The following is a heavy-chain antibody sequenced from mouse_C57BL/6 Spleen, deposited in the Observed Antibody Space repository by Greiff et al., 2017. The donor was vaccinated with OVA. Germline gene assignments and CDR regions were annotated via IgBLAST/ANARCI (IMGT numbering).Heavy chain of an antibody. Sequence: EVKLVESGGGLVQPKGSLKLSCAASGFSFNTYAMNWVRQAPGKGLEWVARIRSKSNNYATYYADSVKDRFTISRDDSESMLYLQMNNLKTEDTAMYYCVRHAIYYEWYFDVWGTGTTVTVSS. CDR3: VRHAIYYEWYFDV. D-gene: IGHD2-4*01. CDR2: IRSKSNNYAT. CDR1: GFSFNTYA. J-gene: IGHJ1*03. V-gene: IGHV10-1*01.